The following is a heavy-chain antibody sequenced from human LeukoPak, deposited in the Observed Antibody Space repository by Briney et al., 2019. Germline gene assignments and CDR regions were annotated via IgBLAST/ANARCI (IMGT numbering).Heavy chain of an antibody. CDR2: LRGDGRTT. V-gene: IGHV3-7*01. CDR1: GFTISTYW. Sequence: GGSLRLSCAASGFTISTYWMSWVRQAPGKGLEWVANLRGDGRTTCSVDSVRGRFTISRDNAKNSLYLQMSSLRAEDTAVYYCAKDTPLVEYASGWSRNYFDSWGQGTTVTVSS. J-gene: IGHJ4*03. D-gene: IGHD6-19*01. CDR3: AKDTPLVEYASGWSRNYFDS.